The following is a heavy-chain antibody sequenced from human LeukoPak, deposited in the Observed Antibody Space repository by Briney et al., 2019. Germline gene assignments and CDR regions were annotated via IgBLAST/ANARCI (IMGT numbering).Heavy chain of an antibody. V-gene: IGHV3-74*01. CDR2: IDEFGRAT. Sequence: GGSLRLSCAASGFSLSENWMHWVRQAPGQGLVWVSRIDEFGRATFYADSVKGRFTISRDDAKNSLYLQMNNLRVEHTTLRYIIASQYLIEWFLEHRLDYWGQGTLVTVSS. J-gene: IGHJ4*02. CDR1: GFSLSENW. CDR3: IASQYLIEWFLEHRLDY. D-gene: IGHD3-3*01.